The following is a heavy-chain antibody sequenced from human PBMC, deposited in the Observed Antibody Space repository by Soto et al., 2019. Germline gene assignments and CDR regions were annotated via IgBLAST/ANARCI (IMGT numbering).Heavy chain of an antibody. Sequence: GGSLRLSCAASGFTFSSYAMSWVRQAPGKGLEWVSYISSGRSVTYYADSVKGRFTISRDNAKNSLFLEMNSLRDEDTAVYYCASGRDSSYYFDYWGQGTLVTVSS. CDR2: ISSGRSVT. CDR1: GFTFSSYA. D-gene: IGHD6-6*01. CDR3: ASGRDSSYYFDY. V-gene: IGHV3-48*02. J-gene: IGHJ4*02.